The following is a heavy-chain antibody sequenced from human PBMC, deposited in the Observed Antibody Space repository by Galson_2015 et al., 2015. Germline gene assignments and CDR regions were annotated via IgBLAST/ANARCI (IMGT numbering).Heavy chain of an antibody. CDR2: ISSSSSTI. D-gene: IGHD2-15*01. CDR1: GFTFSSYS. V-gene: IGHV3-48*02. J-gene: IGHJ4*02. CDR3: AREPYCSGGSCYGFDY. Sequence: SLRLSCAASGFTFSSYSMNWVRQAPGKGLEWVSYISSSSSTIYYADSVKGRFTISSDNAKNSLYLQMNSLRDEDTAVHYCAREPYCSGGSCYGFDYWGQGTLVTVSS.